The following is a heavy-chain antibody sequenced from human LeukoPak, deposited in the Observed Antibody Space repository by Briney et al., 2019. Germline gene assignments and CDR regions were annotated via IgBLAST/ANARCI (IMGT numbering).Heavy chain of an antibody. CDR2: ISWNSGSI. Sequence: GRSLRLSCAASGFTFDDYAMHWVRQAPGKGLEWVSGISWNSGSIGYADSVKGRFTISRDNAKNSLYPQMNSLRAEDTALYYCAKDPGSGDFDYWGQGTLVTVSS. CDR3: AKDPGSGDFDY. J-gene: IGHJ4*02. D-gene: IGHD6-19*01. V-gene: IGHV3-9*01. CDR1: GFTFDDYA.